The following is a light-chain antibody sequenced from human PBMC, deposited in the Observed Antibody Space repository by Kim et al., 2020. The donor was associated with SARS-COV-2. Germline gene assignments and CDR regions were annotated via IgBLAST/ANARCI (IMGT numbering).Light chain of an antibody. CDR3: NARDSSGNHVL. CDR2: CDK. CDR1: SLRGYY. J-gene: IGLJ2*01. V-gene: IGLV3-19*01. Sequence: WGQTVTTPCQADSLRGYYASWSRQKSGQATILVTYCDKNRPSGIPDRSSGSGSGNTASLPITGAQAEEEAYYYCNARDSSGNHVLFGGGTQLTVL.